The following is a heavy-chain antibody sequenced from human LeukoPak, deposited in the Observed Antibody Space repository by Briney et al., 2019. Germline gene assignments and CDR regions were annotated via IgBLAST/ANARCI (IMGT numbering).Heavy chain of an antibody. CDR3: ATGAGCGY. V-gene: IGHV3-7*03. CDR2: IKQDGSER. D-gene: IGHD6-19*01. CDR1: GFTFSSYW. J-gene: IGHJ4*02. Sequence: GGSLRLSCAASGFTFSSYWMTWVRQAPGKGLEWVANIKQDGSERNYVDSVKGRSTISRDNAKNSLYLQMNTLRDEDTAVYYCATGAGCGYWGQGTLVTVSS.